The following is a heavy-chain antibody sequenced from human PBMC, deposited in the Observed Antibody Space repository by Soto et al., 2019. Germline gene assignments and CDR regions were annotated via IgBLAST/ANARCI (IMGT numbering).Heavy chain of an antibody. V-gene: IGHV3-49*04. CDR2: IRSKRYGGTT. D-gene: IGHD2-15*01. J-gene: IGHJ4*02. CDR3: GRGPRHCSGGSCYSIDY. Sequence: EVQLVEPGGGLVQPGRSLRLSCTASGFTFGDHGLSWVRQAPGRGLEWVGFIRSKRYGGTTEFAASVKGRFSISRDDSNTIAYLQMNSLHSEDTAVYYCGRGPRHCSGGSCYSIDYWGRGTLVTVSS. CDR1: GFTFGDHG.